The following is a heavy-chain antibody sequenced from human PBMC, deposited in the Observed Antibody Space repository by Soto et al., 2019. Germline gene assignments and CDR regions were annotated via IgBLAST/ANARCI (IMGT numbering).Heavy chain of an antibody. J-gene: IGHJ4*02. CDR2: INPSGGST. CDR3: ARGPTTIFGVVIPYYFDY. D-gene: IGHD3-3*01. CDR1: GYTFTSYY. V-gene: IGHV1-46*03. Sequence: QVQQVQSGAEVKKPGASVKVSCKASGYTFTSYYMHWVRQAPGQGLEWMGIINPSGGSTSYAQKFQGRVTMTRDTSTSTVYMELSSLRSEDTAVYYCARGPTTIFGVVIPYYFDYWGQGTLVTVSS.